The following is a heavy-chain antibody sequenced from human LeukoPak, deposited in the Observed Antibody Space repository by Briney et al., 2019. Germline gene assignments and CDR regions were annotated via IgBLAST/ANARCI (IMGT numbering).Heavy chain of an antibody. CDR1: GFTFSSYA. CDR2: ISGSGGST. J-gene: IGHJ4*02. V-gene: IGHV3-23*01. D-gene: IGHD3-22*01. CDR3: ATRPSEHYYDSSGSM. Sequence: GGSLRLSCAASGFTFSSYAMSWVRQAPGKGLEWVSAISGSGGSTYYADSVKGRFTISRDNSKNTLYLQMNSLRAEDTAVYYCATRPSEHYYDSSGSMWGQGTLVTVSS.